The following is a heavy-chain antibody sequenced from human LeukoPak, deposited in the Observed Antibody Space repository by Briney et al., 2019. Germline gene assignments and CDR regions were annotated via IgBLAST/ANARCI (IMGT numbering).Heavy chain of an antibody. CDR1: GGSISSYY. CDR3: ARGILRYFDL. V-gene: IGHV4-59*01. Sequence: SETLSLTCTVSGGSISSYYWSWIRQPPGKGLEWIGYIYYGGSTSYNPSLKSRVTISVDTSKNQFSLKLSSVTAADTAVYYCARGILRYFDLWGQGTLVTVSS. J-gene: IGHJ4*02. CDR2: IYYGGST. D-gene: IGHD3-9*01.